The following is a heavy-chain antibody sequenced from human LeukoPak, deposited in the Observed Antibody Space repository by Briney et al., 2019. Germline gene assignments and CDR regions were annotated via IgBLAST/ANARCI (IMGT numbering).Heavy chain of an antibody. D-gene: IGHD6-13*01. V-gene: IGHV3-7*01. CDR3: ARGWGIAAAGPNKAIDY. CDR2: IKQDGSEE. CDR1: GFTFSSYW. Sequence: PGGSLRLSCAASGFTFSSYWMSWVRQAPGKGLEWVANIKQDGSEEYYVDSVKGRFTISRDNAKKSLYLQMNSLRAEDTAVYFCARGWGIAAAGPNKAIDYWGQGTLVTVSS. J-gene: IGHJ4*02.